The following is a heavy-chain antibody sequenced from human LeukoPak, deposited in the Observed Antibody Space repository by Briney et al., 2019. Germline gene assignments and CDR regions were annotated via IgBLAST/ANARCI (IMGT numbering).Heavy chain of an antibody. CDR1: GGSISSYY. D-gene: IGHD5-12*01. J-gene: IGHJ6*04. CDR2: IYYSGST. V-gene: IGHV4-59*01. Sequence: SETLSLTCTVSGGSISSYYWSWIRQPPGKGLEWIGYIYYSGSTNYNPSLKSRVTISVDTSKNQFSRKLSSVTAADTAVYYCARVRSGYDDLYYYYGMDVWGKGTTVTVSS. CDR3: ARVRSGYDDLYYYYGMDV.